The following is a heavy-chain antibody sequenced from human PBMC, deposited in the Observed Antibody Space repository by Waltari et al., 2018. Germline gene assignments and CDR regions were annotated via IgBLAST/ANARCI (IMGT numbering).Heavy chain of an antibody. Sequence: QVQLQESGLGLVKPSETLSLTCGVSGYSITSAYWWAWFRQPPGKGLEWIASIHYTGDTQYSPSLKSRVTISADQSKNEVSLRLTSVTAADTAVYYCAGHEWGLPGFWGQGTLVTVSS. CDR2: IHYTGDT. V-gene: IGHV4-38-2*01. J-gene: IGHJ4*02. D-gene: IGHD1-26*01. CDR3: AGHEWGLPGF. CDR1: GYSITSAYW.